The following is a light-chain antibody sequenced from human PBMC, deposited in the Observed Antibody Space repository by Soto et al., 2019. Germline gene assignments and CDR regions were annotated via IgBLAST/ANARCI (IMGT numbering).Light chain of an antibody. CDR3: QQYYGTPLT. CDR1: QSVLSSSKIKNY. Sequence: DIVMTQSPDSLAVSLGERATINCKSSQSVLSSSKIKNYLAWYQQKPGQPPKLLIYWASTRESGVPDRFSGSGSGTDFTLNISTLQAEDVAVYYCQQYYGTPLTFGGGTKVEIK. V-gene: IGKV4-1*01. CDR2: WAS. J-gene: IGKJ4*01.